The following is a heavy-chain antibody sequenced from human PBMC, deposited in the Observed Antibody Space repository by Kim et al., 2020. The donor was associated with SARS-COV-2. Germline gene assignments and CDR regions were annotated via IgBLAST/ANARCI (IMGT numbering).Heavy chain of an antibody. CDR3: VRGAPIK. V-gene: IGHV3-7*01. Sequence: GGSLRLSCAASGFTVSSYWMNWVRQAPGKGLEWVANIKQDGSDKYYVDSVKGRFAISRDNAKNSLYLQMNSLRAEDTAVYYCVRGAPIKWGQGTLVTVSS. CDR2: IKQDGSDK. D-gene: IGHD2-21*01. CDR1: GFTVSSYW. J-gene: IGHJ4*02.